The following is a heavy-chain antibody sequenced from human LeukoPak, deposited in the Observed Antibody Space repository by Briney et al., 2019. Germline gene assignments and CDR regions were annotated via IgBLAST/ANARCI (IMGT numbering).Heavy chain of an antibody. CDR2: IRYDGSNK. J-gene: IGHJ4*02. D-gene: IGHD4-23*01. V-gene: IGHV3-30*02. Sequence: QPGGSLRLSCAASGFTFSSYGMRWVRQAPGKGLEWVAFIRYDGSNKYYADSVKGRFTISRDNSKNTLYLQMNSLRAEDTAVYYCAKVKSRGGGNSPFDYWGQGTLVTVSS. CDR3: AKVKSRGGGNSPFDY. CDR1: GFTFSSYG.